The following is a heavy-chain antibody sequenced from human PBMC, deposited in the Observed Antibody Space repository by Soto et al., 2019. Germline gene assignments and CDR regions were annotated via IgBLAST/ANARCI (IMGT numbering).Heavy chain of an antibody. D-gene: IGHD2-21*01. CDR3: ARLFVAARNFDL. CDR2: IYPDDSDT. V-gene: IGHV5-51*01. J-gene: IGHJ2*01. CDR1: GYSFTNYW. Sequence: GESLKISCKGFGYSFTNYWIGWVRQMPGKGLEWMGIIYPDDSDTRYSPSFQGQVTISADKSITTAYLQWNSLKASDTAIYYCARLFVAARNFDLWGRGTLVTVSS.